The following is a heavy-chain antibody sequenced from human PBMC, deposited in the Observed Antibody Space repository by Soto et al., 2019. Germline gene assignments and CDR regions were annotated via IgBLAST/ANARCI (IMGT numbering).Heavy chain of an antibody. V-gene: IGHV2-26*01. CDR1: GFSLSNARMG. D-gene: IGHD3-10*01. CDR2: IFSNDEK. Sequence: QVTLKESGPVLVKPTETLTLTCTVSGFSLSNARMGVSWIRQPPGKALEWLAHIFSNDEKSYSTSLKSRLTTXKXTCXSQVVLTMTNMDPVDTATYYCARGLGVRGAYGMDVWGQGTTVTVSS. J-gene: IGHJ6*02. CDR3: ARGLGVRGAYGMDV.